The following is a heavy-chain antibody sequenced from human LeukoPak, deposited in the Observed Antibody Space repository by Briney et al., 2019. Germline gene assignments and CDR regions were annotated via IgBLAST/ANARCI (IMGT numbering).Heavy chain of an antibody. Sequence: ASVKVSCKASGYTFTSYSISWVRQAPGQGLEWMGWISAYNGNTIYAQKVQGRVTMTTDTSTSTAYMELRSLSSDDAAVYYCARGSYCSDGSCYSDYCGEGALVSVSS. D-gene: IGHD2-15*01. J-gene: IGHJ4*03. CDR1: GYTFTSYS. CDR3: ARGSYCSDGSCYSDY. CDR2: ISAYNGNT. V-gene: IGHV1-18*04.